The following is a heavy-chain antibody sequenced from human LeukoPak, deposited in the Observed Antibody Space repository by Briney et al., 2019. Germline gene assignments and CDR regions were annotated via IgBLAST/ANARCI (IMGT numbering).Heavy chain of an antibody. CDR2: ISYYGSNK. CDR3: ARAGVGATQPPTDHDAFAI. CDR1: GFTFSSYA. D-gene: IGHD1-26*01. Sequence: GGSLRLSCAASGFTFSSYAVPWVRQAPGKGLEGVAGISYYGSNKYYADSVKDRFTISRDNSKNTLYLQMNSLRADDTAVYYCARAGVGATQPPTDHDAFAIWGQGTMVTVSS. V-gene: IGHV3-30-3*01. J-gene: IGHJ3*02.